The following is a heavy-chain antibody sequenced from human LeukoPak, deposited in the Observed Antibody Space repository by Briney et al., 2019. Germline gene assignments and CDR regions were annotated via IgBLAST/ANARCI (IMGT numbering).Heavy chain of an antibody. V-gene: IGHV3-49*04. CDR2: IRSKAYGGTT. J-gene: IGHJ4*02. CDR3: ASFHYYDSSGSLDY. D-gene: IGHD3-22*01. Sequence: GGPLRLPCTASGFPFGDYAMSWVGQAPGEALEGVGSIRSKAYGGTTEYPASVQGRLTISRDDSKSIAYLQMNSLTTEDTAVYYCASFHYYDSSGSLDYWGQGTLVTVSS. CDR1: GFPFGDYA.